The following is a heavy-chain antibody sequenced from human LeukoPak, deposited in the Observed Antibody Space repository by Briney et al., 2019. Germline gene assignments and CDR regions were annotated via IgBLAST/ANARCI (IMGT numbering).Heavy chain of an antibody. CDR2: INPSGGST. CDR3: AVRSRGYSGYDPHYYYGMDV. Sequence: ASVKVSCKASEYTFASYYIHWVRQAPGQGLEWMGIINPSGGSTSYGQKFQGRVTMTRDTSTSTVYMELSSLRSEDTAMYYCAVRSRGYSGYDPHYYYGMDVWGQGTTVTVSS. D-gene: IGHD5-12*01. CDR1: EYTFASYY. V-gene: IGHV1-46*01. J-gene: IGHJ6*02.